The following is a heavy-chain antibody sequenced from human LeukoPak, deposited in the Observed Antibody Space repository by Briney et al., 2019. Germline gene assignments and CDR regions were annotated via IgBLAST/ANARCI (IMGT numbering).Heavy chain of an antibody. Sequence: GASLKISCKGSGYNFTTYWIGWLRQLPGKGLEWMGIIYPGDSDTRYSPSFQGQVTVSADKSISTAYLQWPSLKASDTAMYYCARHGDYGDAYWGQGTLVTVSS. J-gene: IGHJ4*02. D-gene: IGHD4-17*01. CDR2: IYPGDSDT. V-gene: IGHV5-51*01. CDR1: GYNFTTYW. CDR3: ARHGDYGDAY.